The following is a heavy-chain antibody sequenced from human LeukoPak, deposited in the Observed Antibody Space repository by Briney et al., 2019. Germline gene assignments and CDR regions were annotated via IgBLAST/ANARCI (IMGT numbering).Heavy chain of an antibody. CDR2: IYPRDSDT. Sequence: GESLKISCKGSGYSFTSYWIGWVGHMPGKGLEWLGIIYPRDSDTRYNPSFKGQVTISADKSISTAYLQWSSRKATDTAMYYCARMGGPEYSSSWYFWGQGTMVTGSS. CDR3: ARMGGPEYSSSWYF. V-gene: IGHV5-51*01. CDR1: GYSFTSYW. J-gene: IGHJ3*01. D-gene: IGHD6-13*01.